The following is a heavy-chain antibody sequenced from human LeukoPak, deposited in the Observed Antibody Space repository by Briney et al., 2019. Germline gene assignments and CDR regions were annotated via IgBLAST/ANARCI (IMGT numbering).Heavy chain of an antibody. CDR2: IYHSGST. V-gene: IGHV4-30-2*01. CDR3: ARASQWLGSRWFDP. CDR1: GGSISSGGYS. D-gene: IGHD6-19*01. Sequence: SQTLSLTCAVSGGSISSGGYSWSWIRQPPGKGLEWIGYIYHSGSTYYSPSLKSRVTISVDRSKNQFSLKLSSVTAADTAVYYCARASQWLGSRWFDPWGQGTLVTVSS. J-gene: IGHJ5*02.